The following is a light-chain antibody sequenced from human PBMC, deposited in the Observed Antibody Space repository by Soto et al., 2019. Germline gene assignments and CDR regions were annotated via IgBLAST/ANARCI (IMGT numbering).Light chain of an antibody. V-gene: IGKV4-1*01. J-gene: IGKJ4*01. CDR3: QQYYTTSPT. CDR1: QSVLYSSNNKNY. CDR2: WAS. Sequence: DIVMTQSPDSLAVSLGERATINCKSSQSVLYSSNNKNYLAWYQQKPGQPPKLLIYWASTREFGVPDRFSGSGSGTDFTLTISSLQAEDAGVYYCQQYYTTSPTVGGETKMDIK.